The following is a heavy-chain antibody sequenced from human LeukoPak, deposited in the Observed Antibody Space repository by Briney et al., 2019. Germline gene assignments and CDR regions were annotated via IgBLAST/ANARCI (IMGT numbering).Heavy chain of an antibody. V-gene: IGHV3-15*01. D-gene: IGHD2-15*01. CDR3: TPRASYCSGGSCYLEWFDP. J-gene: IGHJ5*02. CDR1: GFTFSNAW. Sequence: GGSLRLSCAASGFTFSNAWMSWVRQAPGKGLEWVGRIKSKTDGGTTDYAAPVKGRFTISRDDSKNTLYLQMNSLKTEDTAVYYCTPRASYCSGGSCYLEWFDPWGQGTLVTVSS. CDR2: IKSKTDGGTT.